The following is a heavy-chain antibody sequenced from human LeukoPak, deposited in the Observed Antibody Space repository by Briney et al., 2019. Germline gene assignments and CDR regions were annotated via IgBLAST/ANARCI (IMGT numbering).Heavy chain of an antibody. CDR3: AKTMTPGYSSSWVAFDI. CDR1: GFTFSSYA. Sequence: SGGSLRLSCAASGFTFSSYAMSWVRQAPGKGLEWVSAISGSGGSTYYADSVKGRFTICRDNSKNTLYLQMNSLRAEDTAVYYCAKTMTPGYSSSWVAFDIWGQGTMVTVSS. D-gene: IGHD6-13*01. V-gene: IGHV3-23*01. CDR2: ISGSGGST. J-gene: IGHJ3*02.